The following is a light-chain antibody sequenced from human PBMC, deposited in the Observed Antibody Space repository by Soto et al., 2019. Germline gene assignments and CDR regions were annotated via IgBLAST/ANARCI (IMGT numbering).Light chain of an antibody. CDR2: KAS. V-gene: IGKV1-5*03. J-gene: IGKJ2*01. CDR3: QQYNSYLT. Sequence: DIQMTQSPSTLSASVGDRVTITCRASQNINSWLAWYQQQPGKAPNLLIYKASSLNSGVPSRFSGSGSGTEFTLTTSSLQPEDFATYYCQQYNSYLTFGQGTKLEIK. CDR1: QNINSW.